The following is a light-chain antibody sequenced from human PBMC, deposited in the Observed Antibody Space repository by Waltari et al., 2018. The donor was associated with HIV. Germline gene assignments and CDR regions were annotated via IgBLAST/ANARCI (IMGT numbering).Light chain of an antibody. V-gene: IGKV1-5*03. CDR1: QSISTW. J-gene: IGKJ1*01. CDR2: KAS. Sequence: DIQMTKSLSTLSASIGDRATITCRASQSISTWLAWYQQKPGKAPKLLIYKASTLEGGGPSRFSGRGFWTEITLTINSLQPDDFATYFCQQYYLYPWTFGQGAKVEI. CDR3: QQYYLYPWT.